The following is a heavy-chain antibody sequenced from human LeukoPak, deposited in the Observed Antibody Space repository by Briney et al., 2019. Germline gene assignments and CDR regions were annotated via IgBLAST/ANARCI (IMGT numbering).Heavy chain of an antibody. CDR2: ISGSGGST. CDR1: GFTFSSYA. Sequence: PGGSLRLSCAASGFTFSSYAMSWVRQAPGKGLEWVSSISGSGGSTYYADSVKGRFTISRDNSKNTLYLQMNSLRAEDTAVYYCAVGAYYSNYYYYGMDVWGQGTTVTVSS. D-gene: IGHD4-11*01. V-gene: IGHV3-23*01. CDR3: AVGAYYSNYYYYGMDV. J-gene: IGHJ6*02.